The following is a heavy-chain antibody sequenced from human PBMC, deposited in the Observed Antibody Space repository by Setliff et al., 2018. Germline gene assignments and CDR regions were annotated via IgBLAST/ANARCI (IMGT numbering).Heavy chain of an antibody. J-gene: IGHJ4*02. V-gene: IGHV1-46*01. CDR3: ARDYYDSSGYRFSQGFDY. CDR1: GYTLTELS. Sequence: GASVKVSCKVSGYTLTELSRHWVRQAPGKGLEWMGWMNPNSGSTSYAQKFQGRVTMTRDTSTSTVYMELSSLRSEDTAVYYCARDYYDSSGYRFSQGFDYWGQGTLVTVSS. CDR2: MNPNSGST. D-gene: IGHD3-22*01.